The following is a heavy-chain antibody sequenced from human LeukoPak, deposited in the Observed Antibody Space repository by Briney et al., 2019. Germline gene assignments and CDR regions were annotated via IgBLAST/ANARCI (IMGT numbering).Heavy chain of an antibody. CDR1: GFTFSSYS. V-gene: IGHV3-48*01. J-gene: IGHJ4*02. CDR2: ISSSSSTI. D-gene: IGHD2/OR15-2a*01. CDR3: AMLASQYLTSWFDY. Sequence: GGSLRLSCAASGFTFSSYSMNWVRQAPGKGLEWVSYISSSSSTIYYADSVKGRFTISRDNSRNTLYLQLNSLRAEDTAVYYCAMLASQYLTSWFDYWGQGTLVTVSS.